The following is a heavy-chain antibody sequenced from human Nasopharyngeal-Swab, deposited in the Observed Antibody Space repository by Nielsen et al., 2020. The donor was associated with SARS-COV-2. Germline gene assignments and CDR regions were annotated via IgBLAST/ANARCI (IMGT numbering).Heavy chain of an antibody. J-gene: IGHJ6*02. CDR2: MNPNSGNT. D-gene: IGHD3-22*01. V-gene: IGHV1-8*01. Sequence: WVRQAPGQGREWMGWMNPNSGNTGYAQKFQGRVTMTRNTSISTAYMELSSLRSADTAVYYCARSDSSGYYLYYYGMDVWGQGTTVTVSS. CDR3: ARSDSSGYYLYYYGMDV.